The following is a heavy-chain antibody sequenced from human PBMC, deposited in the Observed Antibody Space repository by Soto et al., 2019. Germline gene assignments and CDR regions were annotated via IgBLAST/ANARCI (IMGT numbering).Heavy chain of an antibody. Sequence: QVQLVQSGAEVKKPGASVKVSCKASGYTFTSYAMHWVRQAPGQRLEWMGWINAGNGNTKYSQKFQGRVTITRDTSASTAYMELSSLRSEDTAVYYCAQFGFHNDAFDIWGQGTMVTVSS. CDR2: INAGNGNT. J-gene: IGHJ3*02. CDR3: AQFGFHNDAFDI. D-gene: IGHD3-10*01. CDR1: GYTFTSYA. V-gene: IGHV1-3*01.